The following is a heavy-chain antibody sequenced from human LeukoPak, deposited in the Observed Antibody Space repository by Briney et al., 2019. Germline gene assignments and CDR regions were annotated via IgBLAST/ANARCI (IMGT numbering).Heavy chain of an antibody. J-gene: IGHJ4*02. D-gene: IGHD4-17*01. CDR2: ISSSSSYI. Sequence: GGSLRLSCAASRFTFSSYSMNWVRQAPGKGLEWVSSISSSSSYIYYADSVKGRFTISRDNAKNSLYLQMNSLRAEDTAVYYCARDYLYGDLPFDYWGQGTLVTVSS. CDR1: RFTFSSYS. CDR3: ARDYLYGDLPFDY. V-gene: IGHV3-21*01.